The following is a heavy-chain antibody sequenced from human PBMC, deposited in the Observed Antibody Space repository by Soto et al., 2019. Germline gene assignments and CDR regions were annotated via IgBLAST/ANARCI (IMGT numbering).Heavy chain of an antibody. CDR3: VRGSDPYKCGF. J-gene: IGHJ4*02. CDR1: GASVSSGLYF. D-gene: IGHD6-25*01. CDR2: VHPNGNI. V-gene: IGHV4-31*03. Sequence: QVQLQESGPGLVKPSQTLSLTCTVSGASVSSGLYFWNWIRQLPGKGLQWLGHVHPNGNIYYSPSLQSRFTMSMDTSNHQGSLQLNSVTVADTAVYYCVRGSDPYKCGFWGQGALVTVSS.